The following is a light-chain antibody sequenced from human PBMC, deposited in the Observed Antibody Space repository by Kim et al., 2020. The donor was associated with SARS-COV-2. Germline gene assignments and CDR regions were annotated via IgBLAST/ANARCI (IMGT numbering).Light chain of an antibody. J-gene: IGKJ2*01. CDR2: AAS. CDR1: QSVSNN. CDR3: QQYSNWPYT. Sequence: SVSPGEGATHSCRASQSVSNNLAWYQQKPGQPPRLLMYAASTRATGIPVRFSGSGSGTEFTLTISSLQSEDFAVYYCQQYSNWPYTFGQGTKLQIK. V-gene: IGKV3-15*01.